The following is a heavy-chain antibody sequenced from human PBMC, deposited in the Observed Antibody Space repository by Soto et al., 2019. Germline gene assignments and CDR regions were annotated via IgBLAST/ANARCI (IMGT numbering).Heavy chain of an antibody. Sequence: GGSLRLSCEASGFMFNNYAMNWVRQAPGNGLEWVSSISGNGSATYYTDSVKGRFTISRDSSKKTLYLQMNSLGADDTAVYYCAKDLAPTYKDDSRDAFDIWGQGTMVTVSS. CDR1: GFMFNNYA. CDR3: AKDLAPTYKDDSRDAFDI. V-gene: IGHV3-23*01. D-gene: IGHD3-22*01. CDR2: ISGNGSAT. J-gene: IGHJ3*02.